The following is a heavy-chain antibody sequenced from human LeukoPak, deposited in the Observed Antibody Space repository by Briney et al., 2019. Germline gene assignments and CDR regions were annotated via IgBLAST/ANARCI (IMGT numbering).Heavy chain of an antibody. CDR3: ARGQLAVAGTGFDY. Sequence: PGRSLRLSCAASGFTFDDYAMHWVRQAPGKGLEWVSGISWNSGSIGYADSVKGRFTISRDNSKNTLYLQMNSLRAEDTAVYYCARGQLAVAGTGFDYWGQGTLVTVSS. V-gene: IGHV3-9*01. CDR1: GFTFDDYA. CDR2: ISWNSGSI. D-gene: IGHD6-19*01. J-gene: IGHJ4*02.